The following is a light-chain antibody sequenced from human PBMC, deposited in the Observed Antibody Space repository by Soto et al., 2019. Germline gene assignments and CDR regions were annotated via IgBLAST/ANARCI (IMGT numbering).Light chain of an antibody. J-gene: IGKJ3*01. CDR2: GAS. V-gene: IGKV3D-15*01. CDR3: HQYNSWPRGT. Sequence: EIVMTQSPASLSVSPGERATLSCRAAQNVGRDLAWYQQKPGQAPRLLIYGASTRATGIPARFTGSGSGTEFTLTISSLQSEDSAVYHCHQYNSWPRGTFGPGTKVEIK. CDR1: QNVGRD.